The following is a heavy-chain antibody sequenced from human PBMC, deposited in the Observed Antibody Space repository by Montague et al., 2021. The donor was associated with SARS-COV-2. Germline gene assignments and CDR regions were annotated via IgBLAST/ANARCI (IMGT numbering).Heavy chain of an antibody. Sequence: TLSLTCTVSGGSISSSSYYWSWVRQPAGKALEWIGRFYTSGSTNYNPSLKSRVTISVDTSKNQFSLKLSSVTAADTAVYYCARLRGAGLNYFDYWGQGTLVTVSS. J-gene: IGHJ4*02. CDR2: FYTSGST. V-gene: IGHV4-61*02. CDR3: ARLRGAGLNYFDY. CDR1: GGSISSSSYY. D-gene: IGHD6-19*01.